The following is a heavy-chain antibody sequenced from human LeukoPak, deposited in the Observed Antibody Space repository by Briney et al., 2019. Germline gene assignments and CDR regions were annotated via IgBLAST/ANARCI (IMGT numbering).Heavy chain of an antibody. Sequence: GGSLRLSCAASGFTFRSYSMNWVRQAPGKGLEWVSSISSSSRYIYDADSVKGRFTISRDNAKNSLYLQMNSLRAEDTAVYYCARAGTSITMIAHIAYWGQGTLVTVSS. CDR2: ISSSSRYI. CDR1: GFTFRSYS. CDR3: ARAGTSITMIAHIAY. J-gene: IGHJ4*02. V-gene: IGHV3-21*01. D-gene: IGHD3-22*01.